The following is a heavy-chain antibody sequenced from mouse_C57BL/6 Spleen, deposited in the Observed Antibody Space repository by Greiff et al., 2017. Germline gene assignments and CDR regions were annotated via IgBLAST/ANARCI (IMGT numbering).Heavy chain of an antibody. CDR2: IYPRSGNT. CDR3: ARTYWGRATWFAY. V-gene: IGHV1-81*01. CDR1: GYTFTSYG. D-gene: IGHD4-1*01. J-gene: IGHJ3*01. Sequence: QVQLKESGAELARPGASVKLSCKASGYTFTSYGISWVKQRTGQGLEWIGEIYPRSGNTYYNEKFKGKATLTADKSSSTAYMELRSLTSEDSAVYFCARTYWGRATWFAYWGQGTLVTVSA.